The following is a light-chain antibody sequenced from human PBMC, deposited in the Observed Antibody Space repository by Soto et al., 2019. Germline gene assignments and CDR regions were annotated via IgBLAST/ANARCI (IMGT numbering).Light chain of an antibody. CDR1: QSVSNNY. CDR3: QQYGSSGT. J-gene: IGKJ1*01. V-gene: IGKV3-20*01. CDR2: GAS. Sequence: IVLTQSPGTLSLSPGERATLSCMASQSVSNNYLAWHQQKPGQAPRLRIYGASNRATGIPDRLSGSGSGTDFTLTISRMEPEDFAVYYCQQYGSSGTFGQGTKVDI.